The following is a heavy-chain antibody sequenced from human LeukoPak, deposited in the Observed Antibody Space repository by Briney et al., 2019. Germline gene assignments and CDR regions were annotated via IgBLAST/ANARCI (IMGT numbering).Heavy chain of an antibody. CDR3: VMGYYFDY. CDR1: GGSISSSDYY. J-gene: IGHJ4*02. D-gene: IGHD3-16*01. CDR2: IYYGGST. Sequence: PSETLSLTCTVSGGSISSSDYYWGWIRQPPGKGLEWIGSIYYGGSTYYNPSLKSRVTISVDTSKNQFSLKLSSVTAADTAVYYCVMGYYFDYWGQGTLVTVSS. V-gene: IGHV4-39*01.